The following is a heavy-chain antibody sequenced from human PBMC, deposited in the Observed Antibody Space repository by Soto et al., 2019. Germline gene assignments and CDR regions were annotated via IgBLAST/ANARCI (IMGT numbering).Heavy chain of an antibody. J-gene: IGHJ4*02. CDR2: IRSKPNSYAT. V-gene: IGHV3-73*02. CDR3: CAIRGAPTDY. D-gene: IGHD3-10*01. CDR1: GFTFSGSA. Sequence: EVQLVESGGGLVQPGGSLKLSCAASGFTFSGSAMHWVRQASGKGLEWVGRIRSKPNSYATAYAASVKGRFTISRADRNKTAHLQTNRLTTVDTAVYYSCAIRGAPTDYWGQGTLVTVSS.